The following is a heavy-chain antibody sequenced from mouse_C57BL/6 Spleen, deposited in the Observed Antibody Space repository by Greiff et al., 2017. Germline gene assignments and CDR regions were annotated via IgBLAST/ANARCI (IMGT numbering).Heavy chain of an antibody. CDR2: IYPGSDNT. CDR3: ARSYDYGSSYDYFDY. V-gene: IGHV1-84*01. CDR1: GYAFTDYY. J-gene: IGHJ2*01. Sequence: VQLQQSGPELVKPGASVKISCKASGYAFTDYYINWVKQRPGQGLEWIGWIYPGSDNTQYNEKFKGKATLTVDTSSSTAYMQLSSLTSEDSAVYFCARSYDYGSSYDYFDYWGQGTTLTVSS. D-gene: IGHD1-1*01.